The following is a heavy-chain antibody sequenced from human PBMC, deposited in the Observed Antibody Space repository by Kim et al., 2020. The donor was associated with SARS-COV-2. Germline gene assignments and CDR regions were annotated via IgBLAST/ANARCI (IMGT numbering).Heavy chain of an antibody. CDR2: IYAGDSQT. D-gene: IGHD2-2*01. J-gene: IGHJ6*02. CDR1: GFHFSNYW. Sequence: GESLKISCEGFGFHFSNYWIAWVRQMPGKGLEWMGMIYAGDSQTRYSPSFQGQVTMSVDKSIGTAYLQWSSREASDTAKYYCARPRYSTSWYPFDVWGQGTTVIVSS. CDR3: ARPRYSTSWYPFDV. V-gene: IGHV5-51*01.